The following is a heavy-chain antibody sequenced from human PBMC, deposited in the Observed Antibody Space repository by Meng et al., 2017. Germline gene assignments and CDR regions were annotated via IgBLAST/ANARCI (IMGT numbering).Heavy chain of an antibody. D-gene: IGHD2-8*02. CDR3: ARGVVYAISYFDY. V-gene: IGHV6-1*01. J-gene: IGHJ4*02. CDR2: TYYRSKWYN. Sequence: QVQRQQSGPGLVKPSQSLSLPCAIPGDSVSSNSAAWNWIRQSPSRGLEWLGRTYYRSKWYNYYTVSVKSPITINPDTSKNQFSLQLNSVTPEDTAVYYCARGVVYAISYFDYWGQGTLVTVSS. CDR1: GDSVSSNSAA.